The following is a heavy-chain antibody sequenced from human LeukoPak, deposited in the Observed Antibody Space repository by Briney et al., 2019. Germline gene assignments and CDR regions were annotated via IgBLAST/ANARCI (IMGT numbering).Heavy chain of an antibody. CDR1: GGSISSYY. J-gene: IGHJ4*02. D-gene: IGHD3-22*01. Sequence: PSETLSLTCTVSGGSISSYYGSWIRQPPGKGLEWIGYIYYSGSTNYNPSLKSRVTISVDASKNQFSLKLSSVTAADTAVYYCARGGDYYDSSGYYGGYYFDYWGQGTLVTVSS. V-gene: IGHV4-59*01. CDR3: ARGGDYYDSSGYYGGYYFDY. CDR2: IYYSGST.